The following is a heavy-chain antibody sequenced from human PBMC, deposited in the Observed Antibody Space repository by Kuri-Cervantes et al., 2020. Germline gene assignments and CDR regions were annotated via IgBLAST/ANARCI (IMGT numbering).Heavy chain of an antibody. CDR3: ATELRRPDIVVVPAAENWFDP. J-gene: IGHJ5*02. D-gene: IGHD2-2*01. CDR2: FDPEDGET. V-gene: IGHV1-24*01. Sequence: ASVKVSCKASGGTFSSYAISWVRQAPGKGLEWMGGFDPEDGETIYAQKFQGRVTMTEDTSTDTAYMELSSLRSEDTAVYYCATELRRPDIVVVPAAENWFDPWGQGTLVTVSS. CDR1: GGTFSSYA.